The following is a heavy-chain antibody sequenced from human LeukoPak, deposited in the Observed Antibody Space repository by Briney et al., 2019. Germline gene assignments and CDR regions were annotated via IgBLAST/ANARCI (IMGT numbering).Heavy chain of an antibody. CDR2: INPNSGGT. Sequence: ASVKVSCKASGYTFTGYYMHWVRQAPGQGLEWMGWINPNSGGTNYAQKFQGRVTMTRDTSISTAYMELGRLRSDDTAVYYCARARLTYCSGGSCYSGSYMDVWGKGTTVTVSS. CDR3: ARARLTYCSGGSCYSGSYMDV. D-gene: IGHD2-15*01. V-gene: IGHV1-2*02. CDR1: GYTFTGYY. J-gene: IGHJ6*03.